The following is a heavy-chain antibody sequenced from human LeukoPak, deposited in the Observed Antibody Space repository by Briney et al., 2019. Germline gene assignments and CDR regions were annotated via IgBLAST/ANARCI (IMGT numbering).Heavy chain of an antibody. CDR3: ARDLSSGWYDY. V-gene: IGHV3-66*02. CDR1: GFTVSSNY. Sequence: GGSLRLSCAASGFTVSSNYMSWVRQAPGKGLEWVSVIYSGVSTYYADSVKGRFTISRDNSKNTLYLQMNSLRAEDTAVYYCARDLSSGWYDYWGQGTLVTVSS. J-gene: IGHJ4*02. D-gene: IGHD6-19*01. CDR2: IYSGVST.